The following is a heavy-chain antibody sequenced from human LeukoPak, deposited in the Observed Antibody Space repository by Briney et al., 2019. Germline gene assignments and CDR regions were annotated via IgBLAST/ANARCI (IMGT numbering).Heavy chain of an antibody. CDR2: ISSSSSTI. Sequence: PGGSLRLSCAASGLIVSSNYMTWVRQAPGKGLEWVSYISSSSSTIYYADSVKGRFTISRDNAKNSLYLQMNSLRAEDTAVYYCARDRVNYGDFFDYWGQGTLVTVSS. V-gene: IGHV3-48*04. CDR3: ARDRVNYGDFFDY. CDR1: GLIVSSNY. J-gene: IGHJ4*02. D-gene: IGHD4-17*01.